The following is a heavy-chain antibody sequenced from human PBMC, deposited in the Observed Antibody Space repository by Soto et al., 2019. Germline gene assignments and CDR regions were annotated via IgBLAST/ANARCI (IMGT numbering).Heavy chain of an antibody. CDR3: ARDPSSSSWLDYYYYYGMDV. D-gene: IGHD6-13*01. CDR2: TYYRSKWYN. Sequence: SQTLSLTCAISGDSVSSNSAAWNWIRQSPSRGLEWLGRTYYRSKWYNDYAVSVKSRITINPDTSKNQFSLQLNSVTPEDTAVYYCARDPSSSSWLDYYYYYGMDVWGQGTTVTVSS. J-gene: IGHJ6*02. CDR1: GDSVSSNSAA. V-gene: IGHV6-1*01.